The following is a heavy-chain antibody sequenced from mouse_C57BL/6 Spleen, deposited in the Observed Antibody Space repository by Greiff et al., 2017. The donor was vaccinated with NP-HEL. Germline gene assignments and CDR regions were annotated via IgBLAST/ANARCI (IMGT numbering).Heavy chain of an antibody. CDR2: LYPRAGST. J-gene: IGHJ3*01. D-gene: IGHD2-4*01. CDR1: GYTFTDHT. CDR3: ASPKGLRRGSWFAY. V-gene: IGHV1-78*01. Sequence: QVQLKESDAALVKPGASVKISCKVSGYTFTDHTLHWMTQRPEQGLAWIGFLYPRAGSTTYNEKFKGQATLTADKSSSTAYMQLNSLTSEDSAVYFFASPKGLRRGSWFAYWGQGTLVTVSA.